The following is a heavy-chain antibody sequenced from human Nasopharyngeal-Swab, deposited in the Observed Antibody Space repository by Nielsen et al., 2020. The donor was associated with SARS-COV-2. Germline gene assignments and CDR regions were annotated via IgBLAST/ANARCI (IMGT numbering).Heavy chain of an antibody. CDR1: GFTFSDYY. V-gene: IGHV3-11*04. CDR3: ATGRTMYSSSWSGNGY. D-gene: IGHD6-13*01. CDR2: ISSSGSTI. J-gene: IGHJ4*02. Sequence: GESLKISCAASGFTFSDYYMSWIRQAPGEGLEWVSYISSSGSTIYYADSVKGRFTISRDNAKNSLYLQMNSLRAEDTAVYYCATGRTMYSSSWSGNGYWGQGTLVTVSS.